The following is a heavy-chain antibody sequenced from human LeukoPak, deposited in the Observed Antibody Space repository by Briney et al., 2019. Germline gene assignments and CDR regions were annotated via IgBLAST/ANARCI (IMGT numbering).Heavy chain of an antibody. CDR1: GFYFSDYY. V-gene: IGHV3-11*01. D-gene: IGHD1-26*01. Sequence: GGSLRLSCAASGFYFSDYYMSWIRQAPGKGLEGVSYISTSGSTIYYADSVKGRFTISRDNAKNSLYLQMNSLRAEDTAVYYCARASGSYDGNYFDYWGQGTLVTVSS. CDR2: ISTSGSTI. J-gene: IGHJ4*02. CDR3: ARASGSYDGNYFDY.